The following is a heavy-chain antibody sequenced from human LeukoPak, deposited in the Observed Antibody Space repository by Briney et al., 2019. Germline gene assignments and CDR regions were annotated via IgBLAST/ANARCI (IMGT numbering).Heavy chain of an antibody. CDR3: ARVGYSSGSKPFDY. J-gene: IGHJ4*02. Sequence: ASVKVSCKASGYTFTSYGISWVRQAPGQGLEWMGWISAYNGNTDYAQKPQGRVTMTTDTSTSTAYMELRSLRSDDTAVYYCARVGYSSGSKPFDYWGQGTLVTVSS. CDR2: ISAYNGNT. D-gene: IGHD6-19*01. CDR1: GYTFTSYG. V-gene: IGHV1-18*04.